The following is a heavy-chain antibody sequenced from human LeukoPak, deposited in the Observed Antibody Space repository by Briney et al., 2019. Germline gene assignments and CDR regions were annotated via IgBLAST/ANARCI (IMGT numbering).Heavy chain of an antibody. D-gene: IGHD3-10*01. CDR2: ISWNGGSI. V-gene: IGHV3-9*01. Sequence: GRSLRLSCAASGFTFDDYAMHWVRQAPGKGLEGVSGISWNGGSIGYADSVKGRFTISRDNAKNSLYLQMNSLRAEDTALYYCAKDFYYGSGGTEYYFDYWGHRALVTASS. CDR3: AKDFYYGSGGTEYYFDY. J-gene: IGHJ4*01. CDR1: GFTFDDYA.